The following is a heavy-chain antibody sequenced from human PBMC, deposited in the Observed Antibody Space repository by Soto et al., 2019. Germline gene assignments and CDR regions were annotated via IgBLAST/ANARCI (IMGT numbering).Heavy chain of an antibody. CDR3: ASVVGATTEYYYYGMDV. CDR2: INAGNGNT. D-gene: IGHD1-26*01. J-gene: IGHJ6*02. CDR1: GYTFTSYA. V-gene: IGHV1-3*01. Sequence: ASLKVSCKASGYTFTSYAMHWVRQAPGQRLEWMGWINAGNGNTKYSQKFQGRVTITRDTSASTAYMELSSLRSEDTAVYYCASVVGATTEYYYYGMDVWGQGTTVTVSS.